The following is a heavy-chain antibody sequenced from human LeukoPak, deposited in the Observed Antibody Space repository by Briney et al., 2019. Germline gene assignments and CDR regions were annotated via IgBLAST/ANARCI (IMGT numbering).Heavy chain of an antibody. Sequence: ASVKVSCKASGYTFSNYEINWVRQATGQGLEWMGWMNPNSGNTGYAQKFQGRVTITRDTPISTAYMELSSLRSEDTAVYYCARGYDFWSGHSSLFDFWGQGTLVTVSS. J-gene: IGHJ4*02. CDR1: GYTFSNYE. CDR3: ARGYDFWSGHSSLFDF. D-gene: IGHD3-3*01. CDR2: MNPNSGNT. V-gene: IGHV1-8*03.